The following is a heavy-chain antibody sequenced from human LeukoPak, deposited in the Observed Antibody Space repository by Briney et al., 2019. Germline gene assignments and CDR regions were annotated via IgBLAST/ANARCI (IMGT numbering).Heavy chain of an antibody. CDR2: IFTSGIT. V-gene: IGHV4-4*07. CDR3: ARGYSYGPNFDY. Sequence: SETLSLTCTVSGGSISIYYWNWIRQPAGKGLEWIGRIFTSGITNYNPSLKSRVTMSVDTSKNQFSLKLSSVTAADTAVYYCARGYSYGPNFDYWGQGTLVTVSS. D-gene: IGHD5-18*01. J-gene: IGHJ4*02. CDR1: GGSISIYY.